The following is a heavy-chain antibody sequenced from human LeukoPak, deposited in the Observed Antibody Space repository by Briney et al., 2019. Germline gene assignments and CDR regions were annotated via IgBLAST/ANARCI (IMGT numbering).Heavy chain of an antibody. CDR3: AKDIAPGSDGYNLAGVAFDI. J-gene: IGHJ3*02. V-gene: IGHV3-21*04. D-gene: IGHD5-24*01. CDR1: GFTFSSYS. Sequence: SGGSLRLSCAASGFTFSSYSMNWVRQAPGKGLEWVSSISSSSSYIYYADSVKGRFTISRDNAKNSLYLQMNSLRAEDMALYYCAKDIAPGSDGYNLAGVAFDIWGQGTMVTVSS. CDR2: ISSSSSYI.